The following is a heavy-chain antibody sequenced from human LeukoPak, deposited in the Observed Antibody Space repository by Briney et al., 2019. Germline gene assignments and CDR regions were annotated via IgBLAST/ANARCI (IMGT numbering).Heavy chain of an antibody. V-gene: IGHV1-2*02. CDR3: SREDY. Sequence: ASVKVSRKASGYTFTGYYLHWVRQAPGQGLEWVGWINPNSGGTTYAQKFQGRVTMTRDTSISTVYMELSRLRSDDTAVYYCSREDYWGQGTLVTVSS. J-gene: IGHJ4*02. CDR1: GYTFTGYY. CDR2: INPNSGGT.